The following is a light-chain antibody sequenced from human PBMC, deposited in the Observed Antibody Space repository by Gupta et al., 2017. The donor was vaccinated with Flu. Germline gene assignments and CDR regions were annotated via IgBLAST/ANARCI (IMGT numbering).Light chain of an antibody. CDR3: QSYDSSLSGPSYV. CDR2: VNS. Sequence: QSVLTQPPSVSGAPGQRVTITRTGSTSNIGAGYDVQWYQQLPGAAPKLLIYVNSNRPSGVPDRFSGSKSGTSASLAITGLQAEDEADYYCQSYDSSLSGPSYVFGTGTKVTVL. CDR1: TSNIGAGYD. J-gene: IGLJ1*01. V-gene: IGLV1-40*01.